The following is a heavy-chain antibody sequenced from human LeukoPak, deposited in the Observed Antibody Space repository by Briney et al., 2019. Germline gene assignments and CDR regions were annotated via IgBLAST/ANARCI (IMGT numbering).Heavy chain of an antibody. CDR2: IYVTGA. CDR3: ARHIGGGIEDMDV. Sequence: SETLSLTCTVSGGSIGTYCWSWIRQSPGKGLEWVGYIYVTGATYNPYLQSRVTISVDRSGNPFFLKMGSVTAAHTAVYYCARHIGGGIEDMDVWGKGAKVIVSS. V-gene: IGHV4-59*08. J-gene: IGHJ6*03. CDR1: GGSIGTYC. D-gene: IGHD3-16*02.